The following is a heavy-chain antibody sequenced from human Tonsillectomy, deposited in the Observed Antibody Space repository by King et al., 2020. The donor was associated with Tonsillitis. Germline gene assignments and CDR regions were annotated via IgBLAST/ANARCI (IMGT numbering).Heavy chain of an antibody. D-gene: IGHD1-26*01. V-gene: IGHV5-51*01. CDR3: ARHALVGWEPSGWFYT. CDR2: IYPGDSDT. Sequence: QLVQSGAEVKKPGESLKISCKGSGYSFTSYWIGWVRQMPGKGLEWMGIIYPGDSDTRYSPSFQGQVTISADKSLSTAYLQWSSLKASDTAMYYCARHALVGWEPSGWFYTWGQGTLVTVSS. J-gene: IGHJ5*02. CDR1: GYSFTSYW.